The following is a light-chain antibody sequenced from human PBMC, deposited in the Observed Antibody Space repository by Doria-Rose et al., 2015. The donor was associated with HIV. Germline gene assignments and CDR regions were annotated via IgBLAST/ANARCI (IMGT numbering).Light chain of an antibody. V-gene: IGLV1-40*01. CDR2: GNS. CDR1: SSNIGAGFD. CDR3: QSYDSRLSVYV. J-gene: IGLJ1*01. Sequence: QSVLIQPPSVSGAPGQRVAISCTGSSSNIGAGFDVNWYQRFPGTAPKLLIHGNSNRPSGVPDRFSGSKSGSSASLSISGLRAEDEADYYCQSYDSRLSVYVFGTGTKVTVL.